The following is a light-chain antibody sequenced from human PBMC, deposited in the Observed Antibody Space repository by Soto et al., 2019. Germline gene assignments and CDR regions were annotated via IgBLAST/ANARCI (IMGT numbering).Light chain of an antibody. CDR2: GAS. CDR1: QRVSSD. V-gene: IGKV3-15*01. J-gene: IGKJ1*01. Sequence: EIVLTQSAATQSVSRGERTTLSCRASQRVSSDLAWYHQKPGQAPRLLIYGASTRATGIPARFSGSGSGTEFTLTIISLHSVYFAVYHCDLYTIPPRPFCQGTTAE. CDR3: DLYTIPPRP.